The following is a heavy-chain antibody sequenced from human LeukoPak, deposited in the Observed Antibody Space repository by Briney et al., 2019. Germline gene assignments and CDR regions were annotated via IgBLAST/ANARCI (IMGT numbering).Heavy chain of an antibody. CDR1: GYSFTSYW. Sequence: GESLKISCKGSGYSFTSYWIGWVRQMPGKGLEWMGIIYPGDSDTRYSPSFQDQVTISADKSISTAYLQWSSLKASGTAMYYCARGYFDLNYYYYYYMDVWGKGTTVTVSS. CDR3: ARGYFDLNYYYYYYMDV. V-gene: IGHV5-51*01. D-gene: IGHD3-9*01. CDR2: IYPGDSDT. J-gene: IGHJ6*03.